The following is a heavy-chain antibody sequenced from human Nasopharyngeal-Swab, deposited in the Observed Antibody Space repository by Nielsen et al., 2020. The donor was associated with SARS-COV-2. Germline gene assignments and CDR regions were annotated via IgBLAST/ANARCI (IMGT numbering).Heavy chain of an antibody. CDR2: ISSSGSYT. CDR1: GFTFSDYT. Sequence: LSLTCAASGFTFSDYTMNWVRQAPGQGLEWVSSISSSGSYTYYTDSVKGRFTMSRDNAKNSLYLQMNSLRAEDTAVYYCASDSRYWGQGTLVTVSS. V-gene: IGHV3-21*01. CDR3: ASDSRY. J-gene: IGHJ4*02. D-gene: IGHD2-2*01.